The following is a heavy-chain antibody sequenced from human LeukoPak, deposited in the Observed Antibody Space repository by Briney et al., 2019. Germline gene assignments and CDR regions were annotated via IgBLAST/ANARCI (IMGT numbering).Heavy chain of an antibody. J-gene: IGHJ6*02. V-gene: IGHV3-21*01. Sequence: PGGSLRLSCAASGFTVSSNYMSWVRQAPGKGLEWVSSISSSSSYIYYADSVKGRFTISRDNAKNSLYLQMNSLRAEDTAVYYRAQLSGGAPYSNYRVGYYYGMDVWGQGTTVTVSS. CDR3: AQLSGGAPYSNYRVGYYYGMDV. CDR2: ISSSSSYI. CDR1: GFTVSSNY. D-gene: IGHD4-11*01.